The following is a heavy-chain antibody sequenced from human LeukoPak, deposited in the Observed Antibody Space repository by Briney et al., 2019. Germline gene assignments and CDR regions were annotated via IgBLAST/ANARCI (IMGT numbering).Heavy chain of an antibody. D-gene: IGHD2-2*01. CDR3: TRGMGSSTSRPYYYYYCGMDV. CDR1: GGTFSSYA. CDR2: IIPILGIA. Sequence: GASVKVSCKASGGTFSSYAISWVRQAPGQGLEWMGRIIPILGIANYAQKFQGRVTITADKSTSTAYMELSSLRSEDTAVYYCTRGMGSSTSRPYYYYYCGMDVWGQGTTVTVSS. V-gene: IGHV1-69*04. J-gene: IGHJ6*02.